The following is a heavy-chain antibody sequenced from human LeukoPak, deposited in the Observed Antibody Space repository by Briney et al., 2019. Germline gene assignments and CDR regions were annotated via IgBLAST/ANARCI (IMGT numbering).Heavy chain of an antibody. CDR1: GYTFTGYY. CDR2: INPNSGGT. J-gene: IGHJ6*03. CDR3: ARGATVTTYHYYYMDV. D-gene: IGHD4-11*01. Sequence: ASVKVSCKASGYTFTGYYMHWGRQAPGQGLEWMGWINPNSGGTNYAQKFQGRVTMTRDTSISTAYMALSRLRSDDTAAYYCARGATVTTYHYYYMDVWGKGTTVTVSS. V-gene: IGHV1-2*02.